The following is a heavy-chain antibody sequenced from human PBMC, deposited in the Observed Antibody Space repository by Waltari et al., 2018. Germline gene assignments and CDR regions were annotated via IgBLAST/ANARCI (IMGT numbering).Heavy chain of an antibody. J-gene: IGHJ4*02. V-gene: IGHV3-53*01. CDR3: ATHTPFNDFGASGYFYFFDY. CDR1: GVSVSDNY. D-gene: IGHD3-22*01. Sequence: EVQLVESGGGLIQPGGSLRLSCAVSGVSVSDNYMTWVRQAPGKVLEWVSLLYRDGSTSYAESVKGRFTISRDTSKNVLYLQVDRLTAGDTAVYYCATHTPFNDFGASGYFYFFDYWGRGTLVTVSS. CDR2: LYRDGST.